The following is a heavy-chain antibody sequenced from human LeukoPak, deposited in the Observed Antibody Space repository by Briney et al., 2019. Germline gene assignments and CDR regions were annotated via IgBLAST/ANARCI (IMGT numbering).Heavy chain of an antibody. Sequence: SETLSLTCTVSGGSISSYYWSWIRQPAGKGLEWIGRIYTSGSTNYNPSLKSRVTISVDTSKNQFSLKLSSVTAADTAVYYCARDSAVWGSLNWFDPWGQGTLVTVSS. J-gene: IGHJ5*02. V-gene: IGHV4-4*07. D-gene: IGHD3-16*01. CDR3: ARDSAVWGSLNWFDP. CDR1: GGSISSYY. CDR2: IYTSGST.